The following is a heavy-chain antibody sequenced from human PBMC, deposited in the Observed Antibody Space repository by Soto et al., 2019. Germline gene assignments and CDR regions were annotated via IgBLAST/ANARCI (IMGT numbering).Heavy chain of an antibody. Sequence: SETLSLTCTVSGGSISSYYWSWIRQPPGKGLEWIGYIYYSWSTNYNPSLKSRVTISVDTSKNQFSLKLSSVTAADTAVYYCARPRYCSGGSCSNRDAFDIWGQGTMVTVSS. CDR2: IYYSWST. J-gene: IGHJ3*02. D-gene: IGHD2-15*01. CDR1: GGSISSYY. V-gene: IGHV4-59*08. CDR3: ARPRYCSGGSCSNRDAFDI.